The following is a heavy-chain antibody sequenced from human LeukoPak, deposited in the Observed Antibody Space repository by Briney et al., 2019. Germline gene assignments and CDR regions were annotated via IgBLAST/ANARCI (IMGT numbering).Heavy chain of an antibody. CDR3: AKLDSSDYDYIAYGMDV. J-gene: IGHJ6*02. CDR2: ISWISGSI. D-gene: IGHD4-11*01. CDR1: GFTFDDYA. Sequence: GRSLRLSCAASGFTFDDYAMHWVRQAPGKGLEWVSGISWISGSIGYADSAKGRFTTSRDNAKNSLYLQMNSLRAEDTALYYCAKLDSSDYDYIAYGMDVWGQGTTVTVSS. V-gene: IGHV3-9*01.